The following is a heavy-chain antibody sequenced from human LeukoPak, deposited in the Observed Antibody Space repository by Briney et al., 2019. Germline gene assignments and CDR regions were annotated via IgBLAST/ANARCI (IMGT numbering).Heavy chain of an antibody. D-gene: IGHD5-18*01. CDR2: MNPRDDT. CDR1: GGAFSSYA. Sequence: ASVKVSCKATGGAFSSYAINWVRQATGRGLEWLGWMNPRDDTGYAQRFQGRVTLTRDRSTNTAYMEISSLTSDDTAVYYCARYIQGVGFDIWGQGTMVTVSA. CDR3: ARYIQGVGFDI. J-gene: IGHJ3*02. V-gene: IGHV1-8*02.